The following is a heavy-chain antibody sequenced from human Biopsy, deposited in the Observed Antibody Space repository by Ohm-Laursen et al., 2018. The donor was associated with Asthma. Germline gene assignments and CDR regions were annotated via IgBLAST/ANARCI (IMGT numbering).Heavy chain of an antibody. CDR1: GVSLSRFG. D-gene: IGHD1-20*01. Sequence: SLRLSCAASGVSLSRFGMNWVRQAPGKGLEWVAVISYDGSKKEYGDSVKGRFTISRDNSKDTVYLQMNSLRAEDTAVYYCAKGRYKWNDGYYGLDVWGQGTTVTVSS. J-gene: IGHJ6*02. V-gene: IGHV3-30*18. CDR3: AKGRYKWNDGYYGLDV. CDR2: ISYDGSKK.